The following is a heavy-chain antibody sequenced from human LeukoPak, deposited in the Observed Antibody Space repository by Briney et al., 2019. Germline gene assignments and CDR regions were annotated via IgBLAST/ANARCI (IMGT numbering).Heavy chain of an antibody. J-gene: IGHJ5*02. Sequence: GASVKVSCKASGYTFTSYGISWVRQAPGQGLEWMGWISAYNGNTNYAQKLQGRVTMTTDTSTSTAYMELRSLRSDDTAVYYCARTGQLFGDYVFSTSNNWFDPWGQGTLVTVSS. CDR3: ARTGQLFGDYVFSTSNNWFDP. V-gene: IGHV1-18*01. D-gene: IGHD4-17*01. CDR1: GYTFTSYG. CDR2: ISAYNGNT.